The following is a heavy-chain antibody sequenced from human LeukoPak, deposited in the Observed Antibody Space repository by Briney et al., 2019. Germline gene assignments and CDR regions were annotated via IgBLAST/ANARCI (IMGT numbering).Heavy chain of an antibody. J-gene: IGHJ5*02. V-gene: IGHV4-34*01. D-gene: IGHD3-10*01. CDR1: GGTFRGYY. Sequence: SETLSVTCAVSGGTFRGYYWSWIRQPRGKGLAWIGEIEHSGSTNYNPSLESRLTLSVDTSKSQVSLNLNSVTAADTAVYYCARGLRFHVGSGNWFDLWGQGTLVTVSS. CDR3: ARGLRFHVGSGNWFDL. CDR2: IEHSGST.